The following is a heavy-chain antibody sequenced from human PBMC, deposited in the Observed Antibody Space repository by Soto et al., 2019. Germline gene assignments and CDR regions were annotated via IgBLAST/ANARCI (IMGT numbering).Heavy chain of an antibody. CDR3: ARVDYYFASAAFGY. J-gene: IGHJ4*02. V-gene: IGHV4-4*02. Sequence: PSETLSLTCIVSGACISSSNWWSWVRQSPGMGLEWIGEISHSGNTNYNPSLKGRVTISIDKSKNQLSLKLASVTAADTAVYYCARVDYYFASAAFGYWGQGTLVTVSS. CDR1: GACISSSNW. CDR2: ISHSGNT. D-gene: IGHD3-10*01.